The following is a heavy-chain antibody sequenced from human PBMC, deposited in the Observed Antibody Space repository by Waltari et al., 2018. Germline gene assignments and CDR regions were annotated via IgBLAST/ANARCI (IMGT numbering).Heavy chain of an antibody. CDR3: ARPSTEYYYYYYYMDV. J-gene: IGHJ6*03. V-gene: IGHV3-48*03. CDR2: ISKSGSTM. Sequence: EVQVVESGGGLVQPGGSLRLSCAASGFTFNNYEMNWVRQAPGKRLEWVSFISKSGSTMYYADSVKGRFTISRDHAKNSLYLQMNSLRAEDTAVYYCARPSTEYYYYYYYMDVWGKGTTVTVS. CDR1: GFTFNNYE.